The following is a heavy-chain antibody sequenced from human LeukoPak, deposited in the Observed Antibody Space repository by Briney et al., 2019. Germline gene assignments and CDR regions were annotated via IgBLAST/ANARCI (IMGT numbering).Heavy chain of an antibody. J-gene: IGHJ5*02. V-gene: IGHV6-1*01. D-gene: IGHD2-2*01. Sequence: SQTLSLTCAISGDSVSSNSVTWNWIRQSPSRGLEWLGRTYYRSTWYNDYAVSVRGRITVNPDTSKNQFSLHLNSVTPEDTAVYYFARRLTQYDCFDPWGQGILVTVSS. CDR3: ARRLTQYDCFDP. CDR1: GDSVSSNSVT. CDR2: TYYRSTWYN.